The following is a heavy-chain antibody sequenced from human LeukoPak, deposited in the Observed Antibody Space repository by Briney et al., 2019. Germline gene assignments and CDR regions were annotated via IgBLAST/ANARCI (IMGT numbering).Heavy chain of an antibody. CDR3: ASTLVRGVIAPFDY. V-gene: IGHV4-4*07. CDR1: GGSMSSYY. J-gene: IGHJ4*02. CDR2: IFTSPRT. Sequence: SDTLSLICSVWGGSMSSYYWSWIRQPAGKGLEWIGRIFTSPRTDYNPSLTSRVTMSVYASKNQSALTLSSVTAADTAMYYCASTLVRGVIAPFDYWGQGTLVIVSS. D-gene: IGHD3-10*01.